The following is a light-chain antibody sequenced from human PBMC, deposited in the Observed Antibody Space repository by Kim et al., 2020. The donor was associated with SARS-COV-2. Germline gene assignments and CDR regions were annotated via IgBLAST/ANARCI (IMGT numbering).Light chain of an antibody. CDR3: QQYNNWPPSS. CDR1: QSVSSN. V-gene: IGKV3-15*01. Sequence: EIVMTQSPATLSVSPGERATLSCRASQSVSSNLAWYQQKPGQAPRLLIYGASTRATGIPARFSGSGSGTEFTLTISSLQSEDFAVYYCQQYNNWPPSSFSQGTKLEI. CDR2: GAS. J-gene: IGKJ2*03.